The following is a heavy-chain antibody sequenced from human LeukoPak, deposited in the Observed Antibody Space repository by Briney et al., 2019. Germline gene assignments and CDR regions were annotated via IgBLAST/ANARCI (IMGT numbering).Heavy chain of an antibody. CDR3: SKQKTAYDILTGPRGAFDI. CDR2: INPNSGGT. Sequence: GASVKVSCKASGYTFTGYYMHWVRQAPGQGLEWIGRINPNSGGTNYAQKFQGKVTMTMDTSISTAYMELSRLRSDDTAVYFFSKQKTAYDILTGPRGAFDIWGQGTMVTVSS. J-gene: IGHJ3*02. CDR1: GYTFTGYY. V-gene: IGHV1-2*06. D-gene: IGHD3-9*01.